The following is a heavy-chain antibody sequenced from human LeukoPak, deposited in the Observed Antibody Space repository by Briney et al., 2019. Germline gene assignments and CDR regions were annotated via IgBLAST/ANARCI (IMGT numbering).Heavy chain of an antibody. D-gene: IGHD3-10*01. CDR3: ARGGGSYYLLLKY. V-gene: IGHV1-18*01. J-gene: IGHJ4*02. CDR1: GYTFTSYP. Sequence: ASVKVSCKAYGYTFTSYPISWVRPAPGQGLEWMGWISAYNGTTNYAQKFQGRVTMTTDTSTSTAYMELRSLRSDDTAVYYCARGGGSYYLLLKYWGQGTPVSVSS. CDR2: ISAYNGTT.